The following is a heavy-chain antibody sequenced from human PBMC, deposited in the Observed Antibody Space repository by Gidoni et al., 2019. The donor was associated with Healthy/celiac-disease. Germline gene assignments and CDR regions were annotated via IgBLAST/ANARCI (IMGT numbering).Heavy chain of an antibody. Sequence: QVQLQESGPGLVKPSQTLSLTCTVSGGSTSRGDYYWSWIRQPPGKGLEWIGYIFYSGSTYYNPSLKSRVTISVDTSKNQFSLKLSSVTAADTAVYYCARGGGKWLRGAFDIWGQGTMVTVSS. V-gene: IGHV4-30-4*01. CDR1: GGSTSRGDYY. J-gene: IGHJ3*02. D-gene: IGHD3-22*01. CDR2: IFYSGST. CDR3: ARGGGKWLRGAFDI.